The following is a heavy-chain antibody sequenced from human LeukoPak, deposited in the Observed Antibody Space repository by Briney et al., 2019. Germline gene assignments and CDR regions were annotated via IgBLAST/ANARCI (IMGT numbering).Heavy chain of an antibody. V-gene: IGHV3-23*01. CDR1: GFVFASYV. D-gene: IGHD3-22*01. J-gene: IGHJ6*01. CDR2: ISGSGGST. CDR3: ARDSGIYDSSGYYGLSYYGMDV. Sequence: PGGPLRLSCAACGFVFASYVMTGLRQAPGKGVEWFSAISGSGGSTYYADSVKGRFTISRDNYKNTLYLQMNSLRAEDTAVYYCARDSGIYDSSGYYGLSYYGMDVWGQGTTVTVSS.